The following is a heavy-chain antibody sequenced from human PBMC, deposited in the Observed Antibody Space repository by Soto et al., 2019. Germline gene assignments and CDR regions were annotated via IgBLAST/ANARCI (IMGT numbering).Heavy chain of an antibody. CDR1: GFTFSSYA. CDR2: ISYDGSNK. CDR3: AKDMNSVPEY. D-gene: IGHD1-7*01. V-gene: IGHV3-30-3*01. Sequence: PGGSLRLSCAASGFTFSSYAMHWVRQAPGKGLEWVAVISYDGSNKYYADSVKGRFTVSRDNARDMLYLQMNSLRAEDTAVYYCAKDMNSVPEYWGPGTLVTVSS. J-gene: IGHJ4*02.